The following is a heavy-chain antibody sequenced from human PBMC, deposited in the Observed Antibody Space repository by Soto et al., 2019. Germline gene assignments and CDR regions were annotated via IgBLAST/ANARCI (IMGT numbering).Heavy chain of an antibody. CDR3: ARDLGGSSWSLDYYYYYYMDV. D-gene: IGHD6-13*01. J-gene: IGHJ6*03. CDR1: DYTFTSYG. CDR2: ISAYNGNT. Sequence: GASVKVSCKASDYTFTSYGISWVRQAPGQGLEWMGWISAYNGNTNYAQKLQGRVTMTTDTSTSTAYMELRSLRSDDTAVYYCARDLGGSSWSLDYYYYYYMDVWGKGTTVTVSS. V-gene: IGHV1-18*01.